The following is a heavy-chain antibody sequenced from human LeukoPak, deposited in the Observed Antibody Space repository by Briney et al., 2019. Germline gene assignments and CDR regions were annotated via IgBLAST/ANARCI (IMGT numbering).Heavy chain of an antibody. J-gene: IGHJ4*02. CDR1: GYTFTSYD. Sequence: ASVKVTCKASGYTFTSYDINWVRQATGQGLEWMGWISAYNGNTNYAQKLQGRVTVTTDTSTSTAYMELRSLRSDDTAVYYCARGIYCSSTSCYTGGDYWGQGTLVTVSS. V-gene: IGHV1-18*01. CDR3: ARGIYCSSTSCYTGGDY. CDR2: ISAYNGNT. D-gene: IGHD2-2*02.